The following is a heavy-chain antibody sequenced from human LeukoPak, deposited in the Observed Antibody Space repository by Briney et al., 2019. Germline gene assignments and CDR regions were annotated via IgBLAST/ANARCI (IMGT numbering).Heavy chain of an antibody. J-gene: IGHJ4*02. CDR3: ATVTVTTEKLKDDY. CDR1: GFTFSDYY. D-gene: IGHD4-11*01. V-gene: IGHV3-74*01. CDR2: INSDGSST. Sequence: GGSLRLSCAASGFTFSDYYMSWIRQAPGKGLVWVSRINSDGSSTSYADSVKGRFTISRDNAKNTLYLQMNSLRAEDTAVYYCATVTVTTEKLKDDYWGQGTLVTVSS.